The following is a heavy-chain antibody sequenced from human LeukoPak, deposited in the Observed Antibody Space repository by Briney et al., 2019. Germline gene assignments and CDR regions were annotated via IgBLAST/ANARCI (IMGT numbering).Heavy chain of an antibody. CDR3: ARGGRYSYGYIDY. CDR1: DGSFSGYY. D-gene: IGHD5-18*01. Sequence: PSETLSLTCAVYDGSFSGYYWSWIRQPPGKGLEWIGEINHSGSTNYNPSLKSRVTISLDTSKSQFSLKVRYVTAADTAVYYCARGGRYSYGYIDYWGQGTLVTVSS. V-gene: IGHV4-34*01. J-gene: IGHJ4*02. CDR2: INHSGST.